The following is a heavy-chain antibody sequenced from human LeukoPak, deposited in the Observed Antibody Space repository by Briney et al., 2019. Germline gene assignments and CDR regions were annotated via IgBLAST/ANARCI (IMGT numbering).Heavy chain of an antibody. Sequence: SVKVSCKASGGTFSSYAISWERQAPGQGLEWMGGIIPIFGTANYAQKFQGRVTITADESTSTAYMELSSLRSEDTAVYYCARYYDILTGSHNWFDPWGQGTLVTVSS. D-gene: IGHD3-9*01. V-gene: IGHV1-69*01. CDR1: GGTFSSYA. J-gene: IGHJ5*02. CDR3: ARYYDILTGSHNWFDP. CDR2: IIPIFGTA.